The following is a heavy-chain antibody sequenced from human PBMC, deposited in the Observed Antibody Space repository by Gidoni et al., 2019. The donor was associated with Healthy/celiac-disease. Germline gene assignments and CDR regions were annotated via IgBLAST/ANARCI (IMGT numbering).Heavy chain of an antibody. D-gene: IGHD6-19*01. CDR3: ARDMGSSGWSGGYYYYGMDV. CDR1: GGYISSYY. CDR2: IYYSGST. Sequence: QVQLQESGPGLVKPSETLSLTCTVSGGYISSYYWSWIRQPPGKGLEWIGYIYYSGSTNYNPSLKSRVTISVDTSKNQFSLKLSSVTAADTAVYYCARDMGSSGWSGGYYYYGMDVWGQGTTVTVSS. V-gene: IGHV4-59*01. J-gene: IGHJ6*02.